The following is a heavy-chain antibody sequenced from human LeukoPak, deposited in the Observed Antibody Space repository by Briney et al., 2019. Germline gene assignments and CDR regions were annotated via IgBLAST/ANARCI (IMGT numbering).Heavy chain of an antibody. D-gene: IGHD5-18*01. CDR3: ASIRDTAFRYWYFDL. V-gene: IGHV4-59*01. J-gene: IGHJ2*01. Sequence: SETLSLTCTVSGGSINSYYWSWIRQPTGKGLEWIGYFYSSGSTSYNPSLMSRVTTSVDTSKNQFSLRLSSVTAADTAIYYCASIRDTAFRYWYFDLWGRGTLVTVSS. CDR1: GGSINSYY. CDR2: FYSSGST.